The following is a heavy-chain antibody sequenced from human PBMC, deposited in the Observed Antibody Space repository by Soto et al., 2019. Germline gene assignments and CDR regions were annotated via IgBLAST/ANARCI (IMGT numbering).Heavy chain of an antibody. CDR2: IIPIFGTA. D-gene: IGHD5-12*01. CDR3: ARGGIVAAISYYFDY. CDR1: GGTFSSYA. J-gene: IGHJ4*02. Sequence: SVKVSYKASGGTFSSYAISWVRQAPGQGLEWMGGIIPIFGTANYAQKFQGRVTITADESTSTAYMELSSLRSEDTAVYYCARGGIVAAISYYFDYWGQGTLVTVSS. V-gene: IGHV1-69*13.